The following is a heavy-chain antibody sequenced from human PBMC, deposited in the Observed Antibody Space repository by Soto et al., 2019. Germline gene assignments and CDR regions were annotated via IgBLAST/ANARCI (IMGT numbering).Heavy chain of an antibody. Sequence: VASVKVSCKASGYTFKRYYMHWERQAPGPGLQWMGWISPNTGTARYAQQFKGRVTMTRDTSVSTVYMELSGLASDDTADYYCARASQRVISPSYYAIDVWGQGTSVTV. D-gene: IGHD3-22*01. CDR1: GYTFKRYY. CDR2: ISPNTGTA. V-gene: IGHV1-2*02. CDR3: ARASQRVISPSYYAIDV. J-gene: IGHJ6*02.